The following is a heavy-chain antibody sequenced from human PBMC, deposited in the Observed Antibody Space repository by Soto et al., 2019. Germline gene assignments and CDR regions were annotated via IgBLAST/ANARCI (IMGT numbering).Heavy chain of an antibody. J-gene: IGHJ4*02. D-gene: IGHD2-21*02. CDR1: GYTFINYY. CDR3: ARDEVTTIGRNFDF. CDR2: INPSDAYT. Sequence: QVQLVQSAVEVKNPGASVKLSCQASGYTFINYYIHWVRQAPGQALEWMVLINPSDAYTEYAQRFQGRVAITRDTSTNTVYMDLYSLTSDDTAMYYCARDEVTTIGRNFDFWGQGTLVTVSS. V-gene: IGHV1-46*01.